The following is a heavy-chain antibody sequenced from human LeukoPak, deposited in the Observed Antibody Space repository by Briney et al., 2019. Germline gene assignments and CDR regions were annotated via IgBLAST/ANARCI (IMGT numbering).Heavy chain of an antibody. D-gene: IGHD3-22*01. CDR2: INHSGST. CDR1: GGSISSSSYY. V-gene: IGHV4-39*07. CDR3: ARGDSGDSSGPLYYFDY. J-gene: IGHJ4*02. Sequence: SETLSLTCTVSGGSISSSSYYWSWIRQPPGKGLEWIGEINHSGSTNYNPSLKSRVTISVDTSKNQFSLKLSSVTAADTAVYYCARGDSGDSSGPLYYFDYWGQGTLVTVSS.